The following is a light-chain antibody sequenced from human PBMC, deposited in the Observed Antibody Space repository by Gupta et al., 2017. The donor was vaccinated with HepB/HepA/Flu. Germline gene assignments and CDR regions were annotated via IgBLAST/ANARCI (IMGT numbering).Light chain of an antibody. CDR3: QQYDNLHMYT. CDR2: DVS. Sequence: DIQMTQSPSSLSASVGDRVTITCQASQDIRTNLNWYQQKPGKAPKLLIYDVSNVETGVPSRFSGSGSGTDFSLIISSLQPEDIARYYCQQYDNLHMYTFGQGTRLEIK. V-gene: IGKV1-33*01. CDR1: QDIRTN. J-gene: IGKJ2*01.